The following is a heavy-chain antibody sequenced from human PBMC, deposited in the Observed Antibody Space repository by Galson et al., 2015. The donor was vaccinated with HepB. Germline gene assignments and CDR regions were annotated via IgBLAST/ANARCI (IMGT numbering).Heavy chain of an antibody. D-gene: IGHD2-2*01. Sequence: ETLSLTCTVSGGSISSYYWSWIRQPPGKGLEWIGYIYYSGSTNYNPSLKSRVTISVDTSKNQFSLKLSSVTAADTAVYYCARWHCSSTSCPRRVDYWGQGTLVTVSS. CDR3: ARWHCSSTSCPRRVDY. CDR2: IYYSGST. V-gene: IGHV4-59*01. CDR1: GGSISSYY. J-gene: IGHJ4*02.